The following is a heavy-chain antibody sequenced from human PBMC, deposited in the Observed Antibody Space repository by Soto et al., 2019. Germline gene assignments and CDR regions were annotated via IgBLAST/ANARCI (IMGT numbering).Heavy chain of an antibody. CDR2: IIPIFGTA. V-gene: IGHV1-69*06. CDR1: GGTFSSYA. D-gene: IGHD6-13*01. CDR3: ARTPLYRSSWYPKATNYGMDV. Sequence: ASVKVSCKASGGTFSSYAISWVRQAPGQGLEWMGGIIPIFGTANYAQKFQGRVTITADKSTSTAYMELSSLRSEDTTVYYCARTPLYRSSWYPKATNYGMDVWGQGTTVTVSS. J-gene: IGHJ6*02.